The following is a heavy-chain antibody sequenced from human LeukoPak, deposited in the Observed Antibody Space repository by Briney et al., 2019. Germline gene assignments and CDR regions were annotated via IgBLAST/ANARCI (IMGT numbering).Heavy chain of an antibody. J-gene: IGHJ3*02. CDR2: ISTDGSST. Sequence: GGSLRLSCAASGFTFSSYWMHWVRQAPGKGRVWVSRISTDGSSTNSADSVKGRFTISRDNAKNTLYLQMNSLRAEDTAVYYCVREYSSSSGRAFDIWGQGTMVTVSP. CDR3: VREYSSSSGRAFDI. CDR1: GFTFSSYW. V-gene: IGHV3-74*01. D-gene: IGHD6-6*01.